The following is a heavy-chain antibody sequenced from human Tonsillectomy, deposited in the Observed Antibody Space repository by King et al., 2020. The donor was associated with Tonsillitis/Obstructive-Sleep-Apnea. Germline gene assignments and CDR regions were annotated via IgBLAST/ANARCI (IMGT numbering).Heavy chain of an antibody. V-gene: IGHV5-51*01. CDR1: GYSFTSFW. Sequence: EGQLVQSGAEVKKPGEGLKISFKGSGYSFTSFWIGWVLQMPGKGLGWVGIIYSGVSDTRYSPSFQGAVTLSADKSIHTAYLLWSSLKASDTAMYYCASSVGYCSGGSCSFDYWGQGTLVTVSS. D-gene: IGHD2-15*01. CDR2: IYSGVSDT. CDR3: ASSVGYCSGGSCSFDY. J-gene: IGHJ4*02.